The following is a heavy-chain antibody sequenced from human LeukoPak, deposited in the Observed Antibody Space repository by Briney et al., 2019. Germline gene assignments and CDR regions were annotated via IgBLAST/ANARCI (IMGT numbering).Heavy chain of an antibody. CDR2: IGTLADT. J-gene: IGHJ6*02. CDR3: ARGPVGGWLRNGMDV. Sequence: GGSLRLSRAASGFSFSSYDVHWVRQITGKGLEWVPAIGTLADTYYAGSVKGRFTISRENAESSLYLQMNSLRAGDTAVYYCARGPVGGWLRNGMDVWGQGTTVTV. D-gene: IGHD5-24*01. CDR1: GFSFSSYD. V-gene: IGHV3-13*01.